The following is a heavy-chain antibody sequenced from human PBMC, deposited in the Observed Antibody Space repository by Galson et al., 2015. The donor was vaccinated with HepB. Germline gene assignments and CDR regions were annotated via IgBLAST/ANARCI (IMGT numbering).Heavy chain of an antibody. Sequence: QSGAEVKKAGESLKISCKDSGNSFPRHWVGWVRQMPGKGLEWMGIIYPGNSDTRYSPSFQGLVTISVDKSINTAYLQWSTLKASDTAMYYCARAGSHDGMTGQYYYYMDIWGQGTTVIVSS. CDR1: GNSFPRHW. V-gene: IGHV5-51*03. J-gene: IGHJ6*02. D-gene: IGHD1-20*01. CDR2: IYPGNSDT. CDR3: ARAGSHDGMTGQYYYYMDI.